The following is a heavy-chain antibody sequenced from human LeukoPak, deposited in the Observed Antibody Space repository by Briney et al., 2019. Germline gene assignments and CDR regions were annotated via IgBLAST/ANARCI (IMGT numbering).Heavy chain of an antibody. V-gene: IGHV4-59*04. Sequence: SETLSLTCTVSGGSISSYYWSWIRQPPGKGLEWIGSISHSGSTYHNPSLKSRVTISVDTSKNQFSLKLSSVTAADTAVYYCARQTGSGLFILPGGQGTLVTVSS. CDR1: GGSISSYY. D-gene: IGHD3/OR15-3a*01. CDR3: ARQTGSGLFILP. J-gene: IGHJ4*02. CDR2: ISHSGST.